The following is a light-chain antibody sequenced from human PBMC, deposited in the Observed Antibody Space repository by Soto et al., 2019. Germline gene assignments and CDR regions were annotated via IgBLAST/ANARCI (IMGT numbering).Light chain of an antibody. CDR3: QQYNNWRIT. CDR1: ERIYSAY. V-gene: IGKV3-20*01. J-gene: IGKJ5*01. CDR2: GTS. Sequence: EVVLTQSPGTLSLYRGERATLSCRASERIYSAYLGWYQQKPGQAPRLLIYGTSSRATGIPDRFSGSGSGTEFTLTISSLQSEDFAVYYCQQYNNWRITFGQGTRLEIK.